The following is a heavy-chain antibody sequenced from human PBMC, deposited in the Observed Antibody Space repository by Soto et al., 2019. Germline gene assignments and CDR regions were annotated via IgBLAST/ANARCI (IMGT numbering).Heavy chain of an antibody. CDR1: GGSITVNNC. CDR2: MYHSGGT. D-gene: IGHD3-9*01. Sequence: QVQLQESGPGLVGLAVTLSLTCAVSGGSITVNNCWSWVRQPPGKGLEWIGEMYHSGGTNYNPSPKSRVTISVDKSKNQVALKLNSVTAADTDVYYCARARTGRDAFDIWGQGTMVTVSS. J-gene: IGHJ3*02. V-gene: IGHV4-4*02. CDR3: ARARTGRDAFDI.